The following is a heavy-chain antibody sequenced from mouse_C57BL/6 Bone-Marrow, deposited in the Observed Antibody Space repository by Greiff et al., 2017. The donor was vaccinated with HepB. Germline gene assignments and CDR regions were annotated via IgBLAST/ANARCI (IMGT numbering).Heavy chain of an antibody. V-gene: IGHV5-16*01. CDR1: GFTFSDYY. Sequence: EVHLVESEGGLVQPGSSMKLSCTASGFTFSDYYMAWVRQVPEKGLEWVANINYDGSSTYYLDSLKSRFIISRDNAKNILYLQMSSLKSEDTATYYCARESPYYYGSRYFDYWGQGTTLTVSS. CDR3: ARESPYYYGSRYFDY. J-gene: IGHJ2*01. CDR2: INYDGSST. D-gene: IGHD1-1*01.